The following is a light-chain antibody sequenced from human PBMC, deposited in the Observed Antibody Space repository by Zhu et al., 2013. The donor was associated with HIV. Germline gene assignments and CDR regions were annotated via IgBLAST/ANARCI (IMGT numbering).Light chain of an antibody. CDR1: GSDIGGYNY. CDR3: SSYTTSGTWV. CDR2: GVN. J-gene: IGLJ3*02. V-gene: IGLV2-8*01. Sequence: QSALTQPPSASGSPGQSVTISCTGTGSDIGGYNYVSWYQQHPGKAPKLMIYGVNKRPSGVPDRFSGSKSGNTASLTISGLQAEDEADYYCSSYTTSGTWVFGGGTTLTVL.